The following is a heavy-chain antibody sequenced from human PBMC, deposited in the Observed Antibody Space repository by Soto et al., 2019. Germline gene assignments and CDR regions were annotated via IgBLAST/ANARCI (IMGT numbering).Heavy chain of an antibody. CDR3: AKDRMVRGVISPMDV. V-gene: IGHV3-23*01. J-gene: IGHJ6*02. CDR2: VSGTGGST. Sequence: EVQLLESGGGLVQPGGSLRLSCAASGLTFSSYVMSWVRQAPGKGLEWVSAVSGTGGSTYYADSVKGRFTISRDNSKNTLYLQMNSLRAEDTAVYYCAKDRMVRGVISPMDVWAKGPRSPSP. CDR1: GLTFSSYV. D-gene: IGHD3-10*01.